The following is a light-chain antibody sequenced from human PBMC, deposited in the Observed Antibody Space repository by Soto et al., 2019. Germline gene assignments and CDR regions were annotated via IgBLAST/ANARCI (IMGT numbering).Light chain of an antibody. V-gene: IGKV1-39*01. CDR3: QQSYGSSWT. CDR1: QSITTY. Sequence: DIQMTQSPSSLSASVGDGVTITCRASQSITTYLNWYQQKPGKAPKLLMYAASSLPSGVPSRFSGSGSGTEFTLTIADLQPEDIGTYFCQQSYGSSWTFGQGTKVDI. J-gene: IGKJ1*01. CDR2: AAS.